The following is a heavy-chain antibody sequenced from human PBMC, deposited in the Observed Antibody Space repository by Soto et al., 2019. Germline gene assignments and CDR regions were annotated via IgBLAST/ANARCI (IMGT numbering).Heavy chain of an antibody. CDR2: ISAYYGNT. J-gene: IGHJ6*02. CDR1: GYTFTSYG. CDR3: ARSLEGMDA. Sequence: ASVKGSYKASGYTFTSYGISWVRQAAGQGLEWMGWISAYYGNTNYAQKLQGRVTMTTNTSTSTAYMELRSLRSDDTAVYYFARSLEGMDAWGQVTTVTVSS. V-gene: IGHV1-18*01.